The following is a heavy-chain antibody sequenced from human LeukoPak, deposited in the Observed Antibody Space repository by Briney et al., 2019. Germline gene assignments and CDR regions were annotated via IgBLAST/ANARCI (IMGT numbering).Heavy chain of an antibody. D-gene: IGHD4-17*01. Sequence: SETLSLTCTVSGYSISSGYYWGWIRQPPGKGLEWIGSIYHSGSTYYNPSLKSRVTISVDTSKNQFSLKLSSVTAADTAMYYCARAGTVTTVAAEYFQHWGQGTLVTVSS. CDR3: ARAGTVTTVAAEYFQH. CDR1: GYSISSGYY. V-gene: IGHV4-38-2*02. CDR2: IYHSGST. J-gene: IGHJ1*01.